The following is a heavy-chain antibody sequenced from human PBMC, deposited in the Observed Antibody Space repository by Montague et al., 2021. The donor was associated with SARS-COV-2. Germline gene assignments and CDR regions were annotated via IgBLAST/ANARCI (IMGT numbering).Heavy chain of an antibody. V-gene: IGHV4-59*01. J-gene: IGHJ5*02. D-gene: IGHD2-2*01. CDR1: GGSIGMNY. CDR3: ARSRFVVVPAAMSFGHSYFDP. Sequence: SETLSPTCSVSGGSIGMNYWSWIRQPPGGGLEWIGYAYHNGRTNYNPSLRGRVTMSLDTSKNQFSLNVTSVTAADTAVYHCARSRFVVVPAAMSFGHSYFDPWGQGRLVTVSS. CDR2: AYHNGRT.